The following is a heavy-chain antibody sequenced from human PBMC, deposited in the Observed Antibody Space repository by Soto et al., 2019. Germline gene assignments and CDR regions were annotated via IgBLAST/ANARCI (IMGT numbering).Heavy chain of an antibody. J-gene: IGHJ4*02. CDR2: ISGSGGGP. Sequence: EVQLLESEGGLVQPGGSLRLSCAASGFSFSTYTMSWVCRAPGKGLEWVSAISGSGGGPSYADSVQGRFTISRDTPKKTLYQQMNSLRAEDTAVYYCAKARCTTSNCYVPDYWGQGTLVTVSS. D-gene: IGHD2-8*01. V-gene: IGHV3-23*01. CDR1: GFSFSTYT. CDR3: AKARCTTSNCYVPDY.